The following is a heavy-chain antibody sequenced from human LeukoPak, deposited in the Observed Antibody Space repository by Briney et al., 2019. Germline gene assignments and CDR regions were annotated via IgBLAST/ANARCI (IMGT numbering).Heavy chain of an antibody. V-gene: IGHV1-18*01. Sequence: ASVKVSCKASGYTFTSYDINWVRQAPGQGLEWMGWISAYNGNTNYAQKMQGRVTITTDKSTSTAYMELSRLRSDDTAVYYCARSDQFPYYMDVWGKGTTVTVSS. J-gene: IGHJ6*03. CDR1: GYTFTSYD. CDR3: ARSDQFPYYMDV. D-gene: IGHD2-2*01. CDR2: ISAYNGNT.